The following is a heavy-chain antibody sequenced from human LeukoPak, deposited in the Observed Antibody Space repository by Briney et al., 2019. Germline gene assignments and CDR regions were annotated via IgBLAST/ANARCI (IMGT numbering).Heavy chain of an antibody. CDR1: GGTFSSYA. V-gene: IGHV1-69*13. CDR3: ASPQYDILTGYYFYYGMDV. J-gene: IGHJ6*02. Sequence: SVKVSCKASGGTFSSYAISWVRQAPGQGLEWMGGIIPIFGTANYEQKFQGRVTITADESTSTAYMELSSLRSEDTAVYYCASPQYDILTGYYFYYGMDVWGQGTTVTVSS. D-gene: IGHD3-9*01. CDR2: IIPIFGTA.